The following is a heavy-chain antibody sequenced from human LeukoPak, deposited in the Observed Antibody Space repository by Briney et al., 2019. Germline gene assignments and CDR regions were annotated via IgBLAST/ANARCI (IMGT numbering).Heavy chain of an antibody. CDR1: GFTFSSYS. D-gene: IGHD3-3*01. Sequence: GGSLRLSCAASGFTFSSYSMNWVRQAPGKGLEWVSSISSSSSYIYYADSVKGRFTISRDNAKNSLYLQMNSLRAEDTAVYYCARDPSEITIFGVVPTWGQGTLVTVSS. J-gene: IGHJ5*02. V-gene: IGHV3-21*01. CDR3: ARDPSEITIFGVVPT. CDR2: ISSSSSYI.